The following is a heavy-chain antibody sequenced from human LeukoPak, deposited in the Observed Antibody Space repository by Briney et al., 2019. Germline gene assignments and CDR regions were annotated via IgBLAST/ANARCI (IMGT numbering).Heavy chain of an antibody. D-gene: IGHD2-15*01. CDR2: IKQDGSEK. J-gene: IGHJ4*02. Sequence: GGSLRLSCVASGFTFSNYWMSWVRQAPGKGLEWVANIKQDGSEKYYVDSVKGRFTISRDNAKKSLYLQMNSLRAEDTAVYYCVQGWRDNWGQGTLVTVS. CDR1: GFTFSNYW. CDR3: VQGWRDN. V-gene: IGHV3-7*01.